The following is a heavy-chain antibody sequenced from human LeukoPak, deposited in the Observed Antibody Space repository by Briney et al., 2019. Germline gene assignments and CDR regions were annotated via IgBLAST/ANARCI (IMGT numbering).Heavy chain of an antibody. D-gene: IGHD6-19*01. CDR3: ARPAVTVGGTRWFDS. CDR2: IGRDGVGT. Sequence: GGSLRLSCAASGFIFGTYAMTWVRQAPGKGLEWVSSIGRDGVGTYYADSVKGRFTISKDNSKNTLYLQMNSLRDEDTAVYYCARPAVTVGGTRWFDSWGQGTLVTVSS. V-gene: IGHV3-23*01. CDR1: GFIFGTYA. J-gene: IGHJ5*01.